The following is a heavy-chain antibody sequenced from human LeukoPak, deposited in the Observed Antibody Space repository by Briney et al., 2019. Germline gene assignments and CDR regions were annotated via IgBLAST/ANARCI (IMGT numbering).Heavy chain of an antibody. CDR1: GGSISSYY. D-gene: IGHD6-13*01. V-gene: IGHV4-59*01. Sequence: PSETLSLTCTVSGGSISSYYWSWIRQPPGKGLEWIGYIYYSGSTNYNPFLKSRVTISVDTSKNQFSLKLSSVTAADTAVYYCASTTIYSSSWSHGWFDPWGQGTLVTVSS. CDR2: IYYSGST. CDR3: ASTTIYSSSWSHGWFDP. J-gene: IGHJ5*02.